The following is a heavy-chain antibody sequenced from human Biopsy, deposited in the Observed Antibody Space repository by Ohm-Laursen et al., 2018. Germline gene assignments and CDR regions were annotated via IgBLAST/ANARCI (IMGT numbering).Heavy chain of an antibody. J-gene: IGHJ3*01. V-gene: IGHV3-11*01. D-gene: IGHD5/OR15-5a*01. CDR1: GFPFSDYY. CDR3: VREMSHESTIRDSFDL. CDR2: ISDGGTTI. Sequence: SLRLSCAASGFPFSDYYMRWIRQAPGKGLDWVSYISDGGTTIYYADSVKGRFTISRDNAKKSLYLQMNSLRAEDTAVYYCVREMSHESTIRDSFDLWGQGTMVTVSS.